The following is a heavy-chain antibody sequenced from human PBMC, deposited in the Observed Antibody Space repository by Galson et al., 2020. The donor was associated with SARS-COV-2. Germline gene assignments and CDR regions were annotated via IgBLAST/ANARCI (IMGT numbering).Heavy chain of an antibody. CDR1: GGSTGRSY. CDR2: LSYGRNT. Sequence: SETLSLTCTVSGGSTGRSYWSWIRQTPGKGLEWIGYLSYGRNTKYNPSLQSRVRISIDTSENQLSLNLNSVTAADAAVYYCAKASASGLYGGYWFDPWGQGIQGFVSS. J-gene: IGHJ5*02. D-gene: IGHD3-16*01. V-gene: IGHV4-59*12. CDR3: AKASASGLYGGYWFDP.